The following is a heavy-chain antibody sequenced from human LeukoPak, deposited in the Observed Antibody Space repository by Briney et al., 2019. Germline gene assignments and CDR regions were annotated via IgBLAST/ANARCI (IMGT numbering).Heavy chain of an antibody. D-gene: IGHD1-26*01. CDR2: ISSSSSYI. CDR3: ARTDSGSYYVHFDS. Sequence: GGSLRLSCAASGFTLSSYSMNWVRPAPGKGLEWVSSISSSSSYIYYADSVKGRFTIARNNAKNSLYLHMNSLRAEDTAVYYCARTDSGSYYVHFDSWGQGTLVTVSS. J-gene: IGHJ4*02. V-gene: IGHV3-21*01. CDR1: GFTLSSYS.